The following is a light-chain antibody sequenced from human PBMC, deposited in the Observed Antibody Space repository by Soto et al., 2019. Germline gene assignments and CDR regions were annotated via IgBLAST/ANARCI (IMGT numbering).Light chain of an antibody. V-gene: IGKV3-20*01. J-gene: IGKJ2*01. CDR1: QSFRSTY. CDR2: AAS. CDR3: QQYDSSLYT. Sequence: EIVLTQSPGTLSLSPGERATLSCRASQSFRSTYLAWYQQKPGQAPRLRIYAASSRATGIPDRFSGSGSGTDFTLTISRLEPEDFAVYYCQQYDSSLYTFGQGTKLEIK.